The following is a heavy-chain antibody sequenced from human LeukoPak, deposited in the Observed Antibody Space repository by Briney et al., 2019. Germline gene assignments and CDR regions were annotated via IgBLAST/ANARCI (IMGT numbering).Heavy chain of an antibody. D-gene: IGHD5-12*01. CDR2: ISGSGAST. CDR3: AKGVDPSMDV. J-gene: IGHJ6*02. Sequence: PGGSLRLSCLTSGFTLSTNAMSWVRQAPGKGLEWISGISGSGASTYYADSVKGRFTISRDDSRNTLYLQMNSLRGDDTAVYYCAKGVDPSMDVWGQGTTVTVSS. V-gene: IGHV3-23*01. CDR1: GFTLSTNA.